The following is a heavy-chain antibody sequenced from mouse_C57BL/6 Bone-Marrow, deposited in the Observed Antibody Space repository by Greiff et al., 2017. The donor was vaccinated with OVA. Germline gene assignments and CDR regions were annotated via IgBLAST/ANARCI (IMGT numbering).Heavy chain of an antibody. CDR2: IDPADGET. Sequence: EVQRVESGAELVKPGASVKLSCTASGFNIKDYYMHWVKHRTEQGLEWIGRIDPADGETKYAPKFQGKATITADTSSNTAYLQLSSLTSEDTAVDYCARGRLLRYFDYWGQGTTLTVSS. CDR3: ARGRLLRYFDY. D-gene: IGHD1-1*01. J-gene: IGHJ2*01. V-gene: IGHV14-2*01. CDR1: GFNIKDYY.